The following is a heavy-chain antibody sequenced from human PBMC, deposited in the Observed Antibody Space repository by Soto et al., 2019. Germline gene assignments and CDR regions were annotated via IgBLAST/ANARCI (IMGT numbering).Heavy chain of an antibody. V-gene: IGHV1-18*01. CDR3: ARAAREALVSGAFNY. CDR2: ISAYNGNT. CDR1: GYTFTSYG. Sequence: ASVKVSCKASGYTFTSYGISSVRQAPGQGLEWMGWISAYNGNTNYVQKFQGRVSMTTDTSTNTAYLELRSLRSDDTAVYYCARAAREALVSGAFNYWGQGTLVTVSS. J-gene: IGHJ4*02. D-gene: IGHD5-18*01.